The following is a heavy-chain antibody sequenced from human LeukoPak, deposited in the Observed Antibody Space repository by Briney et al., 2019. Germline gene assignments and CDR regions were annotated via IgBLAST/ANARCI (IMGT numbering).Heavy chain of an antibody. CDR1: GFTFSRYW. CDR3: ARQRYSDY. D-gene: IGHD1-1*01. V-gene: IGHV3-7*01. J-gene: IGHJ4*02. Sequence: GGSLRLPCAASGFTFSRYWMTWVRQAPGKGLEWVANIKEDGSENSYVESVKGRFTISRDNAKNSLYLQLNSLRAEDTAVYFCARQRYSDYWGQGTLVTVSS. CDR2: IKEDGSEN.